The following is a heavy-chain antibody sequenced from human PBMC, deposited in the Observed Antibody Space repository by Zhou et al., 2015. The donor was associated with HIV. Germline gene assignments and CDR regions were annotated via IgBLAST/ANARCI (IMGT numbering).Heavy chain of an antibody. Sequence: QVQLVQSGAEVKKPGSSVKVSCKASGGTFSSYAISWVRQAPGQGLEWMGGIIPIFGTANYAQKFQGRVTITADESTSTAYMELRSLRSDDTAVYYCARGGGWVVRGVSPLVDYWGQGTLVTVSS. V-gene: IGHV1-69*01. CDR1: GGTFSSYA. CDR2: IIPIFGTA. J-gene: IGHJ4*02. CDR3: ARGGGWVVRGVSPLVDY. D-gene: IGHD3-10*01.